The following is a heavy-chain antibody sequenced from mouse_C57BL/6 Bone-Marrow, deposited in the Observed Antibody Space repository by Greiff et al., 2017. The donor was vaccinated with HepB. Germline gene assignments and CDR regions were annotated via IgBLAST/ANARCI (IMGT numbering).Heavy chain of an antibody. CDR3: ARSPFITTVVADY. V-gene: IGHV1-50*01. CDR1: GYTFTSYW. CDR2: IDPSDSYT. Sequence: QVQLQQPGAELVKPGASVKLSCKASGYTFTSYWMQWVKQRPAQGLEWIGEIDPSDSYTNYNQKFKGKATLTVDTSSSTAYMQLSSLTSEDSAVYYCARSPFITTVVADYWGQGTTLTVSS. J-gene: IGHJ2*01. D-gene: IGHD1-1*01.